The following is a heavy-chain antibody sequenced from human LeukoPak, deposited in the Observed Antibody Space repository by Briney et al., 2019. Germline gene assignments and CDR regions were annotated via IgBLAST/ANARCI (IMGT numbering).Heavy chain of an antibody. D-gene: IGHD2/OR15-2a*01. V-gene: IGHV3-48*02. CDR1: GFTFSSYS. J-gene: IGHJ4*02. Sequence: GGSLRLSSAASGFTFSSYSMNWVRQAPGKGLDWVSYISSSSNTIYYADSVKGRFTISRDNAKNSLYLQMNSLRDEDAAVYCCARDRVSMMSYDYWGQGTLVTVSS. CDR3: ARDRVSMMSYDY. CDR2: ISSSSNTI.